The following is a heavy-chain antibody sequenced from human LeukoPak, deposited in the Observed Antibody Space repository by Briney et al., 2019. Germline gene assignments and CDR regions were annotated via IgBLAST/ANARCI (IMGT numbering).Heavy chain of an antibody. CDR2: IIPIFGTA. D-gene: IGHD1-26*01. CDR3: ARGGIVGATYYFDY. Sequence: GASVKVTCKASGGTFSSYAISWVRQAPGQGLEWMGGIIPIFGTANYAQKFQGRVTITADESTSTAYMELSSLRSEDTAVYYCARGGIVGATYYFDYWGQGTLVTVSS. CDR1: GGTFSSYA. J-gene: IGHJ4*02. V-gene: IGHV1-69*13.